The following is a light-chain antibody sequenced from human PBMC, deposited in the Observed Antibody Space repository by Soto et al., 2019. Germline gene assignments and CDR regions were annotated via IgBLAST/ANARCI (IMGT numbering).Light chain of an antibody. CDR1: SSDIGSNI. Sequence: QSVLTQPPSASGTPGQRVTISCCVSSSDIGSNIVNWYQHLPGTAPKLLIKTDNQRPSGVPDRFSGSKSDTSASLAISGLQSEDEADYYCAAWDDSLNGGLFGGGTKLTVL. V-gene: IGLV1-44*01. J-gene: IGLJ3*02. CDR2: TDN. CDR3: AAWDDSLNGGL.